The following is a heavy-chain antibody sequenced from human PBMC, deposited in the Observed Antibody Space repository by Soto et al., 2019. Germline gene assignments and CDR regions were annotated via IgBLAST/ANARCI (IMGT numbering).Heavy chain of an antibody. CDR2: IYHSGSA. Sequence: SETLSLTCAVSGGSISSTNLWSWVRQPPGQGLEWIGEIYHSGSANYNPSLKSRVIISVDKSKNQFSLKLSSVTAADTAVYYCARGSTTVVTPNWFDPWGQGTLVTSPQ. V-gene: IGHV4-4*02. D-gene: IGHD4-17*01. CDR3: ARGSTTVVTPNWFDP. CDR1: GGSISSTNL. J-gene: IGHJ5*02.